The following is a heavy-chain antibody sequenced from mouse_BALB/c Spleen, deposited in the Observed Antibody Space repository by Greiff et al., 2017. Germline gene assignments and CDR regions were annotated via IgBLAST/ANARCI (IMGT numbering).Heavy chain of an antibody. CDR1: GYTFTDYW. V-gene: IGHV1-69*01. Sequence: QVQLQQPGAELVMPGASVKMSCKASGYTFTDYWMHWVKQRPGQGLEWIGAIDTSDSYTSYNQKFKGKATLTVDESSSTAYMQLSSLTSEDSAVYYCARGGPLPWFATGAKGLWSLSLQ. CDR3: ARGGPLPWFAT. D-gene: IGHD1-2*01. CDR2: IDTSDSYT. J-gene: IGHJ3*01.